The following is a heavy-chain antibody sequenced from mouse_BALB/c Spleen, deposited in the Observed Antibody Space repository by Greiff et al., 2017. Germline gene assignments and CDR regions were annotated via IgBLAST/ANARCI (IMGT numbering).Heavy chain of an antibody. CDR2: IDPANGNT. J-gene: IGHJ4*01. CDR3: ARRKTYAMDY. Sequence: VQLQQSGAELVKPGASVKLSCTASGFNIKDTYMHWVKQRPEQGPEWIGRIDPANGNTKYDPKFQGKATITADTSSNTDYLQLSSLTSEDTAVYYCARRKTYAMDYWGQGTSVTVSS. V-gene: IGHV14-3*02. CDR1: GFNIKDTY.